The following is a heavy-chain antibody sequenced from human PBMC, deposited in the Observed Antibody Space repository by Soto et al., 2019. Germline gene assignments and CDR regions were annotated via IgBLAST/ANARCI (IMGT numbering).Heavy chain of an antibody. D-gene: IGHD2-21*02. CDR2: FDPEDGET. J-gene: IGHJ6*02. Sequence: ASVKVSCKVSGYTLTELSMHWVRQAPGKGLEWMGGFDPEDGETIYAQKFQGRVTMTEDASTDTAYMELSSLRSEDTAVYYCATDRGGDGYYRDGNAVSAQRSTVIGS. CDR3: ATDRGGDGYYRDGNAV. V-gene: IGHV1-24*01. CDR1: GYTLTELS.